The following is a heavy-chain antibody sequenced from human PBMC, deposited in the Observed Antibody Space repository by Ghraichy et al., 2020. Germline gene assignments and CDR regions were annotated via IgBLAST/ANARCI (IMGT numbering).Heavy chain of an antibody. CDR1: GGSISSYY. J-gene: IGHJ4*02. Sequence: SETLSLTCTVSGGSISSYYWSWIRQSAGKGLEWIGHIYYSGSTNYNPSLKSRVTISVDTSKNQFSLKLSSVTAADTAVYFCARSRYSYDGSGYYAVGCFDYWGQGTLVTVSS. CDR2: IYYSGST. CDR3: ARSRYSYDGSGYYAVGCFDY. V-gene: IGHV4-59*01. D-gene: IGHD3-22*01.